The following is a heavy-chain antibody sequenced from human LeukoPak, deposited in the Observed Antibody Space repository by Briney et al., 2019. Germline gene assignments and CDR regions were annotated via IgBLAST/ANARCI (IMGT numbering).Heavy chain of an antibody. V-gene: IGHV4-59*08. CDR2: IYYSGST. D-gene: IGHD2-21*02. CDR1: GFTFSTYA. J-gene: IGHJ4*02. Sequence: PGGSLRLSCAASGFTFSTYAMSWVRQAPGKGLEWIGYIYYSGSTNYNPSLKSRVTISVDTSKNQFSLKLSSVTAADTAVYYCASRGAYCGGDCYFEYWGQGTLVTVSS. CDR3: ASRGAYCGGDCYFEY.